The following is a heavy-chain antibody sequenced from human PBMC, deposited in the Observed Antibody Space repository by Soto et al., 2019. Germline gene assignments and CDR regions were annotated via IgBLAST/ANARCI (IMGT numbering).Heavy chain of an antibody. Sequence: EVQLLESGGGLVQPGGSLRLSCAAPGFTFSSYAMSWVRQAPGKGLEWVSAISGSGGSTYYADSVKGRFTISRDNSKNTLYLQMNSLRAEDTAVYYCAKSPYYYDSSGYRYFDYWGQGTLVTVSS. CDR3: AKSPYYYDSSGYRYFDY. CDR2: ISGSGGST. CDR1: GFTFSSYA. V-gene: IGHV3-23*01. D-gene: IGHD3-22*01. J-gene: IGHJ4*02.